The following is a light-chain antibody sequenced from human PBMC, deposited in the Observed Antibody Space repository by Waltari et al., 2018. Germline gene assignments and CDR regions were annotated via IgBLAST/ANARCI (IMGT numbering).Light chain of an antibody. V-gene: IGKV3-20*01. Sequence: EIVLTQSPGTLSLSTGERATFSCSATQSVSSGSLAWYQQKPGQAPRLLIHGGSSRATGVPDRFSGSGSGTDFTLTINRLEAEDFAVYYCQQYGDLPLTFGQGTRLEIK. CDR2: GGS. CDR3: QQYGDLPLT. CDR1: QSVSSGS. J-gene: IGKJ5*01.